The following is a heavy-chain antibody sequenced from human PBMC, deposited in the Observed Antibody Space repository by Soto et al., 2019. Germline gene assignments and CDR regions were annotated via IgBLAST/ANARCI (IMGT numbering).Heavy chain of an antibody. J-gene: IGHJ3*02. CDR1: GFTFSNYA. V-gene: IGHV3-21*01. CDR2: ISSSSTYI. CDR3: ARGYRGVPSQYEVNDAFDI. Sequence: EVQLVESGGGLVKPGGSLRLSCAASGFTFSNYAMNWVRQAPGEGLEWVSSISSSSTYIYYADSIQGRFTISRDNARDSLSLQLNSLRAEDTAVYYCARGYRGVPSQYEVNDAFDIWGQGTVVTVSS. D-gene: IGHD3-10*01.